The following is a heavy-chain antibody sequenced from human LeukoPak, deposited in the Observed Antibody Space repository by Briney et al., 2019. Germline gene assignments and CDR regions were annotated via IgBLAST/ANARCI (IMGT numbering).Heavy chain of an antibody. Sequence: GGSLRLSCAASGFTFSSYAMSWVRQAPGKGLEWVSAISGSGGSAYYADSVKGRFTISRDNSKNTLYLQMNSLRAEDTAVYYCAKDYGDYPKYFQHWGQGTLVTVSS. CDR1: GFTFSSYA. D-gene: IGHD4-17*01. J-gene: IGHJ1*01. CDR2: ISGSGGSA. V-gene: IGHV3-23*01. CDR3: AKDYGDYPKYFQH.